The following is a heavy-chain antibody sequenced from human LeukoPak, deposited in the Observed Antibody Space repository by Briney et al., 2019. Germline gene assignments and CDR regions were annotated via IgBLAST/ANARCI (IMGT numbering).Heavy chain of an antibody. D-gene: IGHD5-12*01. V-gene: IGHV1-69*13. Sequence: WASVKVSCKASGGTFSSYAISWVRQAPGQGLEWMGGIIPIFGTANYAQKFQGRVTITADESTGTAYMELSSLRSEDTAVYYCARDLTSGYDAGWGQGTLVTVSS. CDR3: ARDLTSGYDAG. CDR2: IIPIFGTA. CDR1: GGTFSSYA. J-gene: IGHJ4*02.